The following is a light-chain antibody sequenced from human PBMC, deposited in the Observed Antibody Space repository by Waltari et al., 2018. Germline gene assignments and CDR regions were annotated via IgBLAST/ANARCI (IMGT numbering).Light chain of an antibody. CDR2: VAS. CDR1: QSVSRT. J-gene: IGKJ1*01. CDR3: QHYVRLPAT. Sequence: EIVLTQSPGTLSLSPGERATLPCRASQSVSRTLAWYQQKPGQAPKLLIYVASIRATGIPDRFTGSGSGTDFSLTISSLEPEDFAIYFCQHYVRLPATFGQGTKVEIK. V-gene: IGKV3-20*01.